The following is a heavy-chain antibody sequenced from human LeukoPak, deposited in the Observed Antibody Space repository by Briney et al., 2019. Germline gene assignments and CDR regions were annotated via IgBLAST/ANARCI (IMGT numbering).Heavy chain of an antibody. Sequence: GASVKVSCKASGYTFTTYGISWVRQAPGQGLEWMGWISAYNGNTNYAQKLQGRVTMTTDTSTSTVYMELRSLRSDDTAVYYCARDYKLDSGYDTFDYWGQGTLVTVSP. V-gene: IGHV1-18*01. CDR1: GYTFTTYG. J-gene: IGHJ4*02. D-gene: IGHD5-12*01. CDR2: ISAYNGNT. CDR3: ARDYKLDSGYDTFDY.